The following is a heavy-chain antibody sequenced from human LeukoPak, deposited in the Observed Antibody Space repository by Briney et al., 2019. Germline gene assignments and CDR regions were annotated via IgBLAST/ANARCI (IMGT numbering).Heavy chain of an antibody. Sequence: SETLSLTCAVYGGSFSGYYWSWIRQPPGKGLEWIGETNHSGSTNYNPSLKSRVTISVDTSKNQFSLKLSSVTAADTAAYYCARGRFPGYCSSTSCYDYYYGMDVWGQGTTVTVSS. CDR1: GGSFSGYY. CDR2: TNHSGST. CDR3: ARGRFPGYCSSTSCYDYYYGMDV. D-gene: IGHD2-2*01. V-gene: IGHV4-34*01. J-gene: IGHJ6*02.